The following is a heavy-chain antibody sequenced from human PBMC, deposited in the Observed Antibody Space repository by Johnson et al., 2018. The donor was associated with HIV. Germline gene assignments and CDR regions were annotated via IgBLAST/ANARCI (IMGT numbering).Heavy chain of an antibody. CDR3: AKDSKRELLQGKDAFDF. D-gene: IGHD3-10*01. CDR1: GFTFSSYA. CDR2: ISYDGSDK. Sequence: QVQLVESGGGVVQPGRSLRLSCAASGFTFSSYAMHWVRQAPGKGLEWVAVISYDGSDKDHADSVKGRFTISRDNSKNTLSLQMNILRAEDTAVYYCAKDSKRELLQGKDAFDFWGQGTMVIVSS. J-gene: IGHJ3*01. V-gene: IGHV3-30*04.